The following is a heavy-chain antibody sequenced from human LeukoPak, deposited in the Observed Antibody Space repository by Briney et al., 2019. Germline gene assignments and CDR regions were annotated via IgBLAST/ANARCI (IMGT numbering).Heavy chain of an antibody. J-gene: IGHJ4*02. CDR3: ATSIAVGFDY. Sequence: SETLSLTCTVSGGSISSYYWSWIRQPPGKGLEWIGYTYYSGSTNYNPSLKSRVTISVDTSKNQFSLKLSSVTAADTAVYYCATSIAVGFDYWGQGTLVTVSS. D-gene: IGHD6-19*01. CDR2: TYYSGST. V-gene: IGHV4-59*01. CDR1: GGSISSYY.